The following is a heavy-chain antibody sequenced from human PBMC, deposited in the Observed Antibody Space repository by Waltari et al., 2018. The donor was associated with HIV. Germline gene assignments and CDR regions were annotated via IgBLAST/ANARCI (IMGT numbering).Heavy chain of an antibody. CDR3: ARGGFYGSGSEVN. D-gene: IGHD3-10*01. V-gene: IGHV3-7*04. J-gene: IGHJ4*02. CDR1: GFTFSSYW. Sequence: VQLVESGGGLVQPGGSLRIPCAASGFTFSSYWMRWVRQAPGKGGGWVGKIREEGSGEYDGGCWNGRSTGSRDKAANPLYRQMNSMRVVDTAVYYGARGGFYGSGSEVNWGQGTLVTVSS. CDR2: IREEGSGE.